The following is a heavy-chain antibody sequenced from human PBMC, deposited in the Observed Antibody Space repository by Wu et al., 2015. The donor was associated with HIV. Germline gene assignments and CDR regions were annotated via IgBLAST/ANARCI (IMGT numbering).Heavy chain of an antibody. CDR2: IHPTNSRR. J-gene: IGHJ4*02. Sequence: QLVQSGAEVKKPGASVKVSCKASGYTFTTYYMNWVRQAPGQGLEWMGLIHPTNSRRSYAEKFQGRVTMTRDTSTSTVYLEMSSLRSEDTALYYCARSGSGWERYVFDLWGQGRRSPSPQ. CDR1: GYTFTTYY. V-gene: IGHV1-46*01. D-gene: IGHD6-19*01. CDR3: ARSGSGWERYVFDL.